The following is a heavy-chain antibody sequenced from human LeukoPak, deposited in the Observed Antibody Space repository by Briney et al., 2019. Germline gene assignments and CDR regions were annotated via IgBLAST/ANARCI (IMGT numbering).Heavy chain of an antibody. CDR3: AKVSDFWSGYSTYFDY. CDR1: GFTFSSYS. CDR2: ISSSSSYI. D-gene: IGHD3-3*01. Sequence: GGSLRLSCAASGFTFSSYSMNWVRQAPGKGLEWVSSISSSSSYIYYADSVKGRFTISRDNAKNSLYLQMNSLRAEDTAVYYCAKVSDFWSGYSTYFDYWGQGTLVTVSS. V-gene: IGHV3-21*04. J-gene: IGHJ4*02.